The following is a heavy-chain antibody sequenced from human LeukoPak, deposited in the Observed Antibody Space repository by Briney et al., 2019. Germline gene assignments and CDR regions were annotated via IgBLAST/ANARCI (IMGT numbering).Heavy chain of an antibody. V-gene: IGHV3-23*01. J-gene: IGHJ4*02. D-gene: IGHD5-12*01. CDR1: GFTFSSYA. CDR2: ISGSGGST. Sequence: GGSLRLSCAASGFTFSSYAMSWVRQAPGKGLEWVSAISGSGGSTYYADSVKGRFTIPGDNSKNTLYLQMNSLRAEDTAVYYCAKDNDGYETFDYWGQGTLVTVSS. CDR3: AKDNDGYETFDY.